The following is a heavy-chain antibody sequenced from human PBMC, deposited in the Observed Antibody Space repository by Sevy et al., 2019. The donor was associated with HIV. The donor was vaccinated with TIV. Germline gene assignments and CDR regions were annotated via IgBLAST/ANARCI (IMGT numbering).Heavy chain of an antibody. V-gene: IGHV4-59*01. CDR2: VYFTGNT. J-gene: IGHJ4*02. CDR1: GDSISSYF. Sequence: SETLSLTCSVSGDSISSYFWTWVRQSPGKGLEWIGNVYFTGNTDYSPSLKSRATLSLDTSKSQFSLTLKSVTAADTAIYFCARDSTTRPRVLDYWGQGTLVTVSS. D-gene: IGHD1-1*01. CDR3: ARDSTTRPRVLDY.